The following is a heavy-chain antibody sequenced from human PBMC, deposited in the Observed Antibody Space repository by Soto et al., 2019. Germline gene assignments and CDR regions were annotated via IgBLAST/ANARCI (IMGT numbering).Heavy chain of an antibody. J-gene: IGHJ6*02. CDR2: FDPEDGET. V-gene: IGHV1-24*01. CDR3: ATDTFEQQLGNGMDV. Sequence: ASVKVSCKVSGYTLTELSMHWVRQAPGKGLEWMGGFDPEDGETIYAQKFQGRGTMTEDTSTDTAYMELSSLRSEDTAVYYCATDTFEQQLGNGMDVWGQGTTVTVSS. D-gene: IGHD6-13*01. CDR1: GYTLTELS.